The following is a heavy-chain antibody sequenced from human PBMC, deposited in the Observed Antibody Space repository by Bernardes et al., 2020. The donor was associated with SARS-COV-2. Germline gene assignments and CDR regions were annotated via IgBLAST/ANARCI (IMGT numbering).Heavy chain of an antibody. V-gene: IGHV3-48*01. CDR3: ASSRCYCDSGGSSLDY. CDR1: GFTFGRYS. Sequence: GGSLRLSCAASGFTFGRYSMNWVRQAPGKGLEWVSFISSSSSNTYYADSVKGRFTISRDSAKNSLYLQMNSLRVEDTAVYYCASSRCYCDSGGSSLDYWGQGTLVTVSS. CDR2: ISSSSSNT. J-gene: IGHJ4*02. D-gene: IGHD3-22*01.